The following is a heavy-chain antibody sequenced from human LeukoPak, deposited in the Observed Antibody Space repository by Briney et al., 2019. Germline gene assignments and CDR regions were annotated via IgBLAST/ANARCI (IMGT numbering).Heavy chain of an antibody. J-gene: IGHJ4*02. V-gene: IGHV3-7*01. CDR3: ARTFPNYDILTGDDY. D-gene: IGHD3-9*01. CDR1: GFTFSGYW. Sequence: GGSLRLSCAASGFTFSGYWMSWVRQAPGKGLEWVANIKQDGSEKYYVDSVKGRFTISRDNAKNSLYLQMNSLRAEDTAVYYCARTFPNYDILTGDDYWGQGTLVTVSS. CDR2: IKQDGSEK.